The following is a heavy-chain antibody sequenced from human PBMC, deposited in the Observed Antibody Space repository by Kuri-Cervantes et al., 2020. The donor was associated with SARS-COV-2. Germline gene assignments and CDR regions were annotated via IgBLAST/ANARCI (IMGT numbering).Heavy chain of an antibody. J-gene: IGHJ4*02. CDR1: GGSISSYH. CDR3: ERGGGGQLDFDY. CDR2: IYTSGST. Sequence: ESLKISCTVSGGSISSYHWSWIRQPAGKGLEWIGRIYTSGSTNYNPSLKSRVTMSVDTSKNQFSLKLSSVTAADTAVYYCERGGGGQLDFDYWGQGTLVTVSS. D-gene: IGHD6-13*01. V-gene: IGHV4-4*07.